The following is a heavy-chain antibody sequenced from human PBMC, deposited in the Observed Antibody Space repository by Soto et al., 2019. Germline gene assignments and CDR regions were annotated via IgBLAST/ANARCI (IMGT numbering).Heavy chain of an antibody. CDR3: ARGSPGWFDP. CDR2: IYHSGST. D-gene: IGHD3-10*01. J-gene: IGHJ5*02. CDR1: GGSISSGGYS. Sequence: QLQLQESGSGLVKPSQTLSLTCAVSGGSISSGGYSWSWIRQPPGKGLEWIGYIYHSGSTYYNPSLKSRVPISVDRSTSQVSLKLSSVTAADTAVYYCARGSPGWFDPWGQGTLVTVSS. V-gene: IGHV4-30-2*01.